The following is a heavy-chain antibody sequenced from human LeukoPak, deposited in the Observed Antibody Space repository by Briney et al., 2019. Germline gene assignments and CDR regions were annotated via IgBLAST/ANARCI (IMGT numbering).Heavy chain of an antibody. V-gene: IGHV1-69*13. D-gene: IGHD5-18*01. J-gene: IGHJ4*02. Sequence: SVKVSCKASGGTSSSYAISWVRQAPRQGLEWMGGISAIFGTANYAQKFQGRVTITADESTSTAYMELSSLRSEDTAVYYCAREKSIQLWFHRFDYWGQGTLVTVSS. CDR3: AREKSIQLWFHRFDY. CDR2: ISAIFGTA. CDR1: GGTSSSYA.